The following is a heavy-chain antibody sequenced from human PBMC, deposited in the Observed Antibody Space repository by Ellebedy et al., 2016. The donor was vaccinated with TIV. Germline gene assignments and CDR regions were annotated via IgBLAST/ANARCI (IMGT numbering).Heavy chain of an antibody. CDR2: INRDGSAK. CDR3: GRLGTYVADRGLDS. D-gene: IGHD6-6*01. J-gene: IGHJ5*01. V-gene: IGHV3-7*03. CDR1: GFTFSKYW. Sequence: PGGSLRLSCVDSGFTFSKYWMSWVRQAPGKGLQWVANINRDGSAKHYLESLKGRFTISRDNAKNSLNLQLNSLRVEDGAVYYCGRLGTYVADRGLDSWGQGTLVTVSS.